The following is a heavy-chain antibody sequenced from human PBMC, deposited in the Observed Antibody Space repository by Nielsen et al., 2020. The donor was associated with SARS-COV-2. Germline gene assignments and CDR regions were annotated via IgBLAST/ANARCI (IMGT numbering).Heavy chain of an antibody. CDR2: ISGSGGST. J-gene: IGHJ6*03. CDR3: VKERGYDYSNNYYYYMDV. Sequence: GESLKISCAASGFTFSSYAMSWVRQAPGKGLEWVSAISGSGGSTYYADSVKGRFTISRDNSKNTLYLQMSSLRAEDTAVYYCVKERGYDYSNNYYYYMDVWGKGTTVTVSS. CDR1: GFTFSSYA. V-gene: IGHV3-23*01. D-gene: IGHD4-11*01.